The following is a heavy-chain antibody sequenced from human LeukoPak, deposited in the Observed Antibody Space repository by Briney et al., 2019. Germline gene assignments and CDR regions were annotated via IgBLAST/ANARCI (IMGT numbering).Heavy chain of an antibody. Sequence: GASVKVSCKASGYTFTSYGISWVRQAPGQGLEWMGWISAYNGNTNYAQKLQGRVTMTTDTSTSTAYMELRSLRSDDTAVYYCARAFYDSSGYYGFDYWGQGTLVSVSS. D-gene: IGHD3-22*01. J-gene: IGHJ4*02. CDR3: ARAFYDSSGYYGFDY. CDR2: ISAYNGNT. V-gene: IGHV1-18*01. CDR1: GYTFTSYG.